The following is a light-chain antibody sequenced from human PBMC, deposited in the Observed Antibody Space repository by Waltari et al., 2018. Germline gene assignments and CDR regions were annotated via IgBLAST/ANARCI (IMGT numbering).Light chain of an antibody. J-gene: IGLJ2*01. V-gene: IGLV2-14*03. CDR1: SSDVGGYNS. CDR2: DVS. Sequence: QSALTQPASVSGSPGQSITISCTGTSSDVGGYNSVSWYQDHPGQAPKVIIYDVSNRPSGVSDRFSGSKSCNTASLTISGLQAEDEADYYCSSQSSNDVVLFGGGTKLTVL. CDR3: SSQSSNDVVL.